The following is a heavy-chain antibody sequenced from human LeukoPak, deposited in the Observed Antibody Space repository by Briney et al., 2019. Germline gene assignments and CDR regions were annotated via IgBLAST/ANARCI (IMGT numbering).Heavy chain of an antibody. CDR2: IYYSGST. CDR3: ARLAVTSDAFDI. CDR1: GGSISSSSYY. J-gene: IGHJ3*02. D-gene: IGHD6-19*01. V-gene: IGHV4-39*01. Sequence: SETLSLTCTVSGGSISSSSYYWGWIRQPPGKGLEWIGSIYYSGSTHYNPSLKSRVTISVDTSKNQFSLKLSSVTAADTAVYYCARLAVTSDAFDIWGQGTMVTVSS.